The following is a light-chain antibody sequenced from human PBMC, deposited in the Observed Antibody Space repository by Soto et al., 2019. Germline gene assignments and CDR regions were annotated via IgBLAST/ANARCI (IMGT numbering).Light chain of an antibody. V-gene: IGKV3D-15*01. Sequence: EIVMTQSPATLSVSPGERATLSCRASQSVDDKLAWYQQNPGQAPRLLIYGASARATGIPARFSGSGSGTESTLTISSLQCSDFAVPFSQLYNLWLKTFGQGTKLEI. J-gene: IGKJ2*01. CDR2: GAS. CDR3: QLYNLWLKT. CDR1: QSVDDK.